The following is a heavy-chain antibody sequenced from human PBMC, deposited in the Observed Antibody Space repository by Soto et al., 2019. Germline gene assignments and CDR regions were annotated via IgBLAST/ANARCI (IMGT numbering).Heavy chain of an antibody. CDR1: GFTFSSYS. Sequence: GGSLRLSCAASGFTFSSYSMNWVRQAPGKGLEWVSSISSSSSYIYYADSVKGRFTISRDNAKNSLYLQMNSLRAEDTAVYYCARSPYDYWGFDHWGQGTLVTVSS. D-gene: IGHD3-3*01. CDR3: ARSPYDYWGFDH. V-gene: IGHV3-21*01. J-gene: IGHJ4*02. CDR2: ISSSSSYI.